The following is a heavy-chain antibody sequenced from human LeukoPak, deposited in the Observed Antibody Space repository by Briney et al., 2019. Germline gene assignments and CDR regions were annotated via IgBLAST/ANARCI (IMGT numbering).Heavy chain of an antibody. V-gene: IGHV1-46*01. CDR1: GYTFTSYY. CDR3: ARDMIMGGPPDYLDY. Sequence: ASVKVSCKASGYTFTSYYMHWVRQAPGQGLEWMGIINPSGGSTSYAQKFQGRVTMTRDMSTSTVYMELSSLRSEDTAVYYCARDMIMGGPPDYLDYWGQGTLVTVSS. J-gene: IGHJ4*02. D-gene: IGHD3-22*01. CDR2: INPSGGST.